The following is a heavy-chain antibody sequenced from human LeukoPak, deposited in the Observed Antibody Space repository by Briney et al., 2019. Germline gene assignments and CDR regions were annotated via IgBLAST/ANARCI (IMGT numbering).Heavy chain of an antibody. J-gene: IGHJ6*03. D-gene: IGHD6-6*01. V-gene: IGHV1-3*03. Sequence: GASVKVSCKASGYTFTTYAMHWVRQAPGQRREWMGWINAGYGDTKYSQEFQGRVTITWDTSANTAYMDLSSLTSEDMAVYYCARGSSSSWSYYYMDVWGEGTTVTVSS. CDR3: ARGSSSSWSYYYMDV. CDR1: GYTFTTYA. CDR2: INAGYGDT.